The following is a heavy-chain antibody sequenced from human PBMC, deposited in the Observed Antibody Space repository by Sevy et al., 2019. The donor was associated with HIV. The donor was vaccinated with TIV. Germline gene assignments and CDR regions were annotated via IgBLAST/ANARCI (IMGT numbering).Heavy chain of an antibody. V-gene: IGHV1-2*02. CDR1: GYTFTDRY. CDR3: ARVHPPRLSGHDSGWYPFDY. J-gene: IGHJ4*02. Sequence: ASVKVSCQTSGYTFTDRYIHWVRQAPGQGLEWMGYINPDTGNKRYAQKFQARVTMTGVTSVGTAYMEPRRLTSDDTAVYFCARVHPPRLSGHDSGWYPFDYWGQGTLVTVSS. D-gene: IGHD6-19*01. CDR2: INPDTGNK.